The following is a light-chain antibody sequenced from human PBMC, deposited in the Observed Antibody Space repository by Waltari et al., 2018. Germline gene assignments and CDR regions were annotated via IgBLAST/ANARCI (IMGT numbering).Light chain of an antibody. CDR2: DTS. CDR3: QKYGTLPAT. CDR1: GNIRSF. Sequence: DIVLTQSPGTLSLSPGERATLSSRASGNIRSFLAWYQQKPGQAPRLLIYDTSTRATGIPDRFSGSGSGTDFSLTISRLEPEDFAVYYCQKYGTLPATFGQGTKVEIK. V-gene: IGKV3-20*01. J-gene: IGKJ1*01.